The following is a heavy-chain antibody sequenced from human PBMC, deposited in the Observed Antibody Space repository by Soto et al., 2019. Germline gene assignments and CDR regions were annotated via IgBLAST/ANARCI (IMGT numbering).Heavy chain of an antibody. CDR2: IYYSGST. D-gene: IGHD6-13*01. CDR1: GGSISSYY. Sequence: SETLSLTCTVSGGSISSYYWSWIRQPPGKGLEWIGYIYYSGSTNYNPSLKSRVTISVDTSKNQFSLKLSSVTAAGTAVYYCARDPAGYSSSWGQGTLVTVSS. J-gene: IGHJ4*02. V-gene: IGHV4-59*01. CDR3: ARDPAGYSSS.